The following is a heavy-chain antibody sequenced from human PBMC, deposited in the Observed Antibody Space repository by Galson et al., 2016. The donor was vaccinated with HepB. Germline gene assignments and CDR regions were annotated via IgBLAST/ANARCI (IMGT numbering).Heavy chain of an antibody. Sequence: ETLSLTCTVSGDSVISSNWWNWVRQPPGKGLEWIGEIFHSGGPNHNPSLKSRVTISLDKSNNHISLRLSSVTAADTAVYYCTRARRYCSSSSCYLDPWGQGTLVTVSS. CDR2: IFHSGGP. V-gene: IGHV4-4*02. D-gene: IGHD2-2*01. CDR3: TRARRYCSSSSCYLDP. J-gene: IGHJ5*02. CDR1: GDSVISSNW.